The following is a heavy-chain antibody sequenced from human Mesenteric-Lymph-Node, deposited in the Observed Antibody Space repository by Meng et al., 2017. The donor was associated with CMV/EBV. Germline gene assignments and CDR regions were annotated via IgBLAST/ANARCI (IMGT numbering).Heavy chain of an antibody. Sequence: GGSLRLSCAASGFTFSTYDMNWVRQAPGRGLEWVATISDSGGSTYYADSVKGRVTSSRDNSKNRLDLQMNSLRAEDTAVDYCAKDIGVWSAYQDAFDIWGHGTMVTVSS. D-gene: IGHD3-3*01. V-gene: IGHV3-23*01. J-gene: IGHJ3*02. CDR2: ISDSGGST. CDR3: AKDIGVWSAYQDAFDI. CDR1: GFTFSTYD.